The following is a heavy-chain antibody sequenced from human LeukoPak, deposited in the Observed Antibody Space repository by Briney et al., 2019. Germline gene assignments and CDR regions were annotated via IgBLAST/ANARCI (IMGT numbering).Heavy chain of an antibody. J-gene: IGHJ4*02. CDR3: ARQQYSSSPLFNY. CDR2: IYYSGST. V-gene: IGHV4-59*01. Sequence: PSETLSLTCTVSGGSISSYYWSWIRQPPGKGLEWIGYIYYSGSTKYNSSLKSRVTISLDTSKNQFSLELKSVTAADTAVYYCARQQYSSSPLFNYWGQGTLVTVSS. D-gene: IGHD6-13*01. CDR1: GGSISSYY.